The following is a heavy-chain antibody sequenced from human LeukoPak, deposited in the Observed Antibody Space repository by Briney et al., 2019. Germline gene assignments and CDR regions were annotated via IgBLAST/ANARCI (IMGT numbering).Heavy chain of an antibody. Sequence: GRSLRLSCAASGFTFSSYGMHWVRQAPGKGLEWVAVISYDGSNKYYADSVKGRFTISRDNSKNTLYLQMNSLRAEDTAVYYCAKGRPAKSSGYDSEYDYWGQGTLVTVSS. CDR3: AKGRPAKSSGYDSEYDY. J-gene: IGHJ4*02. V-gene: IGHV3-30*18. D-gene: IGHD5-12*01. CDR1: GFTFSSYG. CDR2: ISYDGSNK.